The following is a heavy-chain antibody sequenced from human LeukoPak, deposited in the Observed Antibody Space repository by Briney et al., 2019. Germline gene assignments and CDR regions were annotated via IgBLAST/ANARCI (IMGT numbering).Heavy chain of an antibody. V-gene: IGHV4-4*07. CDR1: GGSISSYY. CDR2: IYTSGST. Sequence: SETLSPTCTVSGGSISSYYWSWIRQPAGKGLEWIGRIYTSGSTNYNPSLKSRVTMSVDTSKNQFSLKLSSVTAADTAVYYCARARKTAWSKNPRIAAAMYYFDYWGQGTLVTVSS. D-gene: IGHD6-13*01. J-gene: IGHJ4*02. CDR3: ARARKTAWSKNPRIAAAMYYFDY.